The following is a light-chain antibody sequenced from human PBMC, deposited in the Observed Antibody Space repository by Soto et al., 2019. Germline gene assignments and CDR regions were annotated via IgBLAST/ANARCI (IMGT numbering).Light chain of an antibody. V-gene: IGLV2-14*03. CDR1: GSEVRGNKY. J-gene: IGLJ1*01. Sequence: QSVLTQPASMSGSPGQSITISCTGTGSEVRGNKYVSWYQHYPGKAPKLMISDVSNRPSGVSDRFSGSKSGDTASLTISGLQAEDEADYYCSAFTGTTYVFGTGTRSPS. CDR3: SAFTGTTYV. CDR2: DVS.